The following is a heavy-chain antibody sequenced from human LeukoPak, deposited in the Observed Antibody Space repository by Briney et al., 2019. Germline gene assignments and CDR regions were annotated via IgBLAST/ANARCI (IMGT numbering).Heavy chain of an antibody. CDR1: GFTFSSYE. D-gene: IGHD4/OR15-4a*01. CDR3: ARDRGSTMVRSFDI. J-gene: IGHJ3*02. Sequence: PGGSLRLSCAASGFTFSSYEMNWVRQGPGKGLEWVSYISSSGGTMYYADSVKGRFTISRDNAKNSLYLHMSSLRAEDTALYYCARDRGSTMVRSFDIWGQGTMVTASS. CDR2: ISSSGGTM. V-gene: IGHV3-48*03.